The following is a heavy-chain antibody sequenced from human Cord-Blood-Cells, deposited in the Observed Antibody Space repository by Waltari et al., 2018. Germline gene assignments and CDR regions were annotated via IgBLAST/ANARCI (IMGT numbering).Heavy chain of an antibody. CDR3: AREGRIGVAATPAYFDY. CDR2: IWYDGSNK. V-gene: IGHV3-33*01. CDR1: GSTCSSYG. Sequence: QVQLVESGGGVVQPGRSLRLSCVAYGSTCSSYGMQGDRQAPRKGLEWLAVIWYDGSNKYYADSVKGRFTISRDNSKNTLYLQMNSLRAEDTAVYYCAREGRIGVAATPAYFDYWGQGTLVTVSS. D-gene: IGHD2-15*01. J-gene: IGHJ4*02.